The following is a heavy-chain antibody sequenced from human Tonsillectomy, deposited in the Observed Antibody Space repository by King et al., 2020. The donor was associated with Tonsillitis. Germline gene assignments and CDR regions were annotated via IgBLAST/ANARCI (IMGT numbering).Heavy chain of an antibody. CDR1: GYTFTSYG. CDR3: ERGVLRPHYDFWSGYQYYFDS. D-gene: IGHD3-3*01. V-gene: IGHV1-18*04. CDR2: ISAYNGNT. Sequence: VQLVESGAEVKKPGASVKVSCKASGYTFTSYGISWVRQAPGQGLEWMGWISAYNGNTNYAQNLQGRVTMTTDTSTSTAYMELRSLRSDDTAVYYCERGVLRPHYDFWSGYQYYFDSWGQGTLVTVSS. J-gene: IGHJ4*02.